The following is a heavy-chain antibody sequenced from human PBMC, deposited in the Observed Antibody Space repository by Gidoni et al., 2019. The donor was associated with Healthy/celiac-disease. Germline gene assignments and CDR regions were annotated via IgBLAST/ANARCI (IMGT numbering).Heavy chain of an antibody. CDR1: GYTFTSYG. Sequence: QVQLVQSVAEVQKPGASVKVSCNASGYTFTSYGISWVRQAPGKGLEWMGWISAYNGNTNYAQKLQGRVTMNTDTSTSTAYMELRSLRSDDTAVYYCERELWDVGYLDYWGQGTLVTVSS. CDR2: ISAYNGNT. CDR3: ERELWDVGYLDY. V-gene: IGHV1-18*01. D-gene: IGHD1-26*01. J-gene: IGHJ4*02.